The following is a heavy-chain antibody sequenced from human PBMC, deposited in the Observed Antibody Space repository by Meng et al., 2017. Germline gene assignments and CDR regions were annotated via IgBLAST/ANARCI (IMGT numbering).Heavy chain of an antibody. V-gene: IGHV1-2*02. CDR1: GYTFTGYY. Sequence: SVKVSCKASGYTFTGYYMHWVRQAPGQGLEWMGWINSNSGCTNYAQKFQGRVTMTRDTYISTAYMELSRLRSDDTAVYYCASRGYNYGSFLGYWGQGTLVTVYS. CDR3: ASRGYNYGSFLGY. CDR2: INSNSGCT. J-gene: IGHJ4*02. D-gene: IGHD5-18*01.